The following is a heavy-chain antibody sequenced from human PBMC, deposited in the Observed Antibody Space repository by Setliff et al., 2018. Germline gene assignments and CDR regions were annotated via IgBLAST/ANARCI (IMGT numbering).Heavy chain of an antibody. CDR2: IYSTGST. CDR1: GDSIYNHF. V-gene: IGHV4-4*08. D-gene: IGHD2-15*01. J-gene: IGHJ4*02. CDR3: ARGLNSVSWTFAY. Sequence: ETLSLTCTVSGDSIYNHFWSWVRQPPGKGLEWIGYIYSTGSTNYNPSLKSRVAISIDTSKNQFSLKVNSVTAADTAIYYCARGLNSVSWTFAYWGQGSRVTVSS.